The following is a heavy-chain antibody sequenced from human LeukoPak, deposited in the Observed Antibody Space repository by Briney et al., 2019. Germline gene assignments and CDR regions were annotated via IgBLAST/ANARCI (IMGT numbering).Heavy chain of an antibody. J-gene: IGHJ6*02. CDR3: ARPPSITNPYYGMDV. CDR1: GFTFSSYS. CDR2: ISSSSSYI. V-gene: IGHV3-21*01. D-gene: IGHD3-3*01. Sequence: GGSLRLSCAASGFTFSSYSMNWVRQAPGKGLEWVSFISSSSSYIYYADSVKGRFTISRDNAKNSLYLQMNSLRAEDTAVYYCARPPSITNPYYGMDVWGQGTTVTVSS.